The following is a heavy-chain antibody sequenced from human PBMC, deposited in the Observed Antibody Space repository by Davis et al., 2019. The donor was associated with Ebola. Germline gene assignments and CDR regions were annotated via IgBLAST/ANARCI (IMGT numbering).Heavy chain of an antibody. CDR1: GHTLTELS. CDR2: FDPQDAET. Sequence: ASVKVSCQVSGHTLTELSMHWVRLAPGRGLEWMGGFDPQDAETNYAQKFHGRLTMTEDTSTDTAFMELSSLTSDDTAVYYCATLGEAADFYYYMDVWGKETTVTVSS. CDR3: ATLGEAADFYYYMDV. V-gene: IGHV1-24*01. J-gene: IGHJ6*03. D-gene: IGHD2-15*01.